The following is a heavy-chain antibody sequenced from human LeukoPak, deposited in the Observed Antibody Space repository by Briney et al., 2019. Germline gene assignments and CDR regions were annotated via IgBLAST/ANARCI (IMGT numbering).Heavy chain of an antibody. CDR2: ISSSSSYI. Sequence: GGSLRLSCAASGFTFSSYWMSWVRQAPGKGLEWVSSISSSSSYIYYADSVKGRFTISRDNAKNSLYLQMNSLRAEDTAVYYCARGGNSMTTVTTGWFDPWGQGTLVTVSS. J-gene: IGHJ5*02. CDR1: GFTFSSYW. CDR3: ARGGNSMTTVTTGWFDP. D-gene: IGHD4-17*01. V-gene: IGHV3-21*01.